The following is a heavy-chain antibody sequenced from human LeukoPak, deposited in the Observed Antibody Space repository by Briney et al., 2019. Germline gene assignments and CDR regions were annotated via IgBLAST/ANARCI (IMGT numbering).Heavy chain of an antibody. D-gene: IGHD1-7*01. Sequence: PGGSLRLSCAASGFTFSSYWMSWVRQAPGKGLEWVANIKQDGSEKYYVDSVKGRFTISRDNAKNSLYLQMNSLRAEDTAVYYCARQTGTTVAGFDYWGQGTLVTVSS. J-gene: IGHJ4*02. CDR1: GFTFSSYW. V-gene: IGHV3-7*01. CDR3: ARQTGTTVAGFDY. CDR2: IKQDGSEK.